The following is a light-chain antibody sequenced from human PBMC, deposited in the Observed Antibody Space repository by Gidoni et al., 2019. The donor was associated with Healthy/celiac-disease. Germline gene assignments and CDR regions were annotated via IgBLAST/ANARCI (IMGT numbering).Light chain of an antibody. V-gene: IGKV3-15*01. CDR1: QSVSSN. Sequence: ELLMTQSPATLSLSPGERATLSCRASQSVSSNLAWYQQKPGQAPRLLIYGASTRATGIPARFSGSGSGTEFTLTISSLQSEDFAVYYCQQYNNWPPLTFGQGTKVEIK. J-gene: IGKJ1*01. CDR3: QQYNNWPPLT. CDR2: GAS.